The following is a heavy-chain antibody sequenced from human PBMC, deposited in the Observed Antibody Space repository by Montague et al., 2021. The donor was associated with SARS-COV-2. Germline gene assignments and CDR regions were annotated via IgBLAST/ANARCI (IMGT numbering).Heavy chain of an antibody. CDR3: ARGIGWMGNAFEI. V-gene: IGHV4-59*01. Sequence: SETLSLTCTVSGGSINNYYWSWIRQPPGKGLEWIGYIYYSGSTNYNPSLKSRVTISVDTSKNQFSLKLSSVTAADTAVYYCARGIGWMGNAFEIWGQGTMVTVSS. CDR1: GGSINNYY. CDR2: IYYSGST. J-gene: IGHJ3*02. D-gene: IGHD6-19*01.